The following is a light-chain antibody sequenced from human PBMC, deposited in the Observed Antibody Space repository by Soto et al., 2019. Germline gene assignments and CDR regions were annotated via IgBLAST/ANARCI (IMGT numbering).Light chain of an antibody. CDR1: PSVLYTSNNKNY. V-gene: IGKV4-1*01. J-gene: IGKJ1*01. CDR3: QQYYSTPWT. Sequence: DIVLTQSPDSLTVSLGERATINCKSSPSVLYTSNNKNYLAWYQQKPGQPPKLLIYWASTRESGVPDRFSGSGSGTDFTLTISSLQAEDVAVYYCQQYYSTPWTFGQGTKVDIK. CDR2: WAS.